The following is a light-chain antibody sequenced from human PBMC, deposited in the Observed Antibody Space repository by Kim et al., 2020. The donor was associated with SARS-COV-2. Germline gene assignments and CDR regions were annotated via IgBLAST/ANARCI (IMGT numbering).Light chain of an antibody. V-gene: IGLV3-21*04. CDR3: QVWDSSSDHPV. CDR1: NIGSKS. Sequence: AQGKTARITCGGNNIGSKSVLWYQQKPGQAPVLVIYYDSDRPSGIPERFSGSNSGNTATLTISRVEAGDEADYYCQVWDSSSDHPVFGGGTQLTVL. J-gene: IGLJ3*02. CDR2: YDS.